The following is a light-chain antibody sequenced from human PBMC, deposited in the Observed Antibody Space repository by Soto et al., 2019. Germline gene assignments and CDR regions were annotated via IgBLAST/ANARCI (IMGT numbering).Light chain of an antibody. CDR1: QSVNSSY. Sequence: EIVLTQSPGTLSLSPGERVTLSCRASQSVNSSYLAWYQHKPVQAPRLLIYGASTRATGIPARFSGSGSGTDFTLTSARLEPGDFAVYYCQQYGNSPQTFGQGTKVDIK. CDR3: QQYGNSPQT. J-gene: IGKJ1*01. V-gene: IGKV3-20*01. CDR2: GAS.